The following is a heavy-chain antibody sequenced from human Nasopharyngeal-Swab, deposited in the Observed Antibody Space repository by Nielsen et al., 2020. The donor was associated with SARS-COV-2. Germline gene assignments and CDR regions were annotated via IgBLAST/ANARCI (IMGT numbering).Heavy chain of an antibody. J-gene: IGHJ4*02. CDR3: ARDVGGRDNY. D-gene: IGHD2-15*01. V-gene: IGHV3-7*01. CDR2: MNQDGSDK. Sequence: GESLKISCAASGFTFSSSWMLWVRQAPGKGLEWVANMNQDGSDKYYVDSVKGRFTISRDNAKNTLYLQMNSLRAEDTAVYYCARDVGGRDNYWGQGALVTVSS. CDR1: GFTFSSSW.